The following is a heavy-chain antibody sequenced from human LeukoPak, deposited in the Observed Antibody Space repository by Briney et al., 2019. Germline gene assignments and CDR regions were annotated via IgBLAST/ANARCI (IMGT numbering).Heavy chain of an antibody. D-gene: IGHD5-24*01. CDR3: ARDIQLST. CDR2: ISFSGGNT. Sequence: PGGSLRLSCAASGFTFSGSAMSWVRQAPGKGLEWVSLISFSGGNTYYADSVKGRFTISRDNSKDTLYLRMNSLRAEDTAIYYCARDIQLSTWGLGTMVTVSS. J-gene: IGHJ3*01. CDR1: GFTFSGSA. V-gene: IGHV3-23*01.